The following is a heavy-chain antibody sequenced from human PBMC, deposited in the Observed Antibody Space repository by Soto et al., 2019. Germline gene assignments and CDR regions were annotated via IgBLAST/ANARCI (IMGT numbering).Heavy chain of an antibody. V-gene: IGHV4-31*02. CDR2: IYYSGGT. Sequence: PSETLSLTCTVSGASIDSGDYYWSWIRQHPGKGLEWIGYIYYSGGTYYNPSLKSRVTISVDTSKNQFSLELSSVTAADTAVYYCASIYDSSGYYYGNNWFDPWGQGTLVTVSS. CDR1: GASIDSGDYY. CDR3: ASIYDSSGYYYGNNWFDP. J-gene: IGHJ5*02. D-gene: IGHD3-22*01.